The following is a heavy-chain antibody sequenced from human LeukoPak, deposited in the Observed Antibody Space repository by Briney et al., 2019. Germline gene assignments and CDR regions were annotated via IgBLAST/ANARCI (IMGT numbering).Heavy chain of an antibody. Sequence: TSETLSLTCAVYGGSFSGYYWSWIRQPPGKGLEWIGEINHSGSTNYNPSLKSRVTISVDTSKNQFSLKLSSVTAADTAVYYCARNYCTNGVRRDYWGQGTLVTVSS. J-gene: IGHJ4*02. V-gene: IGHV4-34*01. CDR1: GGSFSGYY. D-gene: IGHD2-8*01. CDR3: ARNYCTNGVRRDY. CDR2: INHSGST.